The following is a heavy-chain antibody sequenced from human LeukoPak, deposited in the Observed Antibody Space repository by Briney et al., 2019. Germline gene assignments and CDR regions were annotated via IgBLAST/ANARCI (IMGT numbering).Heavy chain of an antibody. J-gene: IGHJ3*02. D-gene: IGHD1-7*01. Sequence: GGSLRLSCAASGFAFSSYWMTWVRQAPGKGLEWVASIKEDGSEKYYVDSVKGRFTISRDNAKNSLYLQMNSLRAEDMALYYCASSSSTGITGTTGDAFDIWGQGTMVTVSS. CDR3: ASSSSTGITGTTGDAFDI. CDR2: IKEDGSEK. V-gene: IGHV3-7*03. CDR1: GFAFSSYW.